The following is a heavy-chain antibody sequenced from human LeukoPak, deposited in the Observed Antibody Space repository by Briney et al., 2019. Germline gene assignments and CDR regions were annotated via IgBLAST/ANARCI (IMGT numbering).Heavy chain of an antibody. J-gene: IGHJ3*02. CDR3: ARDGTLGAFDI. D-gene: IGHD6-13*01. CDR1: GFTFSSYS. CDR2: ISSSSSYI. V-gene: IGHV3-21*01. Sequence: GGSLRLSCAASGFTFSSYSMNWVRQAPGKGLEWVSSISSSSSYIYYADSVKGRFTISRDNAKNSLYLQMNSLRAEDTAVYYCARDGTLGAFDIWGHGTMVTVSS.